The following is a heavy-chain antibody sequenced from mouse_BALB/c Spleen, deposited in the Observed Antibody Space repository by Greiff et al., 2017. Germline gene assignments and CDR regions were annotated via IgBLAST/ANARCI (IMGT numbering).Heavy chain of an antibody. CDR2: ISSGGSYT. Sequence: EVQRVESGGDLVKPGGSLKLSCAASGFTFSSYGMSWVRQTPDKRLEWVATISSGGSYTYYPDSVKGRCTISRDNAKNTLYLQMSSLKSEDTAMDYCARRYGNYDLDYAMDYWGQGTSVTVSS. V-gene: IGHV5-6*01. CDR1: GFTFSSYG. D-gene: IGHD2-10*02. CDR3: ARRYGNYDLDYAMDY. J-gene: IGHJ4*01.